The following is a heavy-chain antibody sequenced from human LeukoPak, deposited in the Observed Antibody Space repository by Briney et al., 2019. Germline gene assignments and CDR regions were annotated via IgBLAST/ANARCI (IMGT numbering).Heavy chain of an antibody. CDR2: ISGSGGST. CDR3: AKLTRYYYDSSGYTYFQH. Sequence: PGGSLRLSCAASGFTFSNYNMNWVRQAPGKGLEWVSAISGSGGSTYYADSVKGRFTISRDNSKNTLYLQMNSLRAEDTAVYYCAKLTRYYYDSSGYTYFQHWGQGTLVTVSS. V-gene: IGHV3-23*01. D-gene: IGHD3-22*01. CDR1: GFTFSNYN. J-gene: IGHJ1*01.